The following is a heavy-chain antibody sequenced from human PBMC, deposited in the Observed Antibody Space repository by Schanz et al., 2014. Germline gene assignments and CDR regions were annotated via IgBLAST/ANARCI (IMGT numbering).Heavy chain of an antibody. Sequence: EVQVVESGGGLVRPGGSLRLSCSGFTVSAYSANWVRQAPGKGLEWVSSISSSGGHIYYADSVKGRFTITRDIAKNSLSLQMNSLRAEDTAVYYCARHPSGWFIGHCDYWGQGTLVTVSS. D-gene: IGHD6-19*01. J-gene: IGHJ4*02. CDR3: ARHPSGWFIGHCDY. CDR2: ISSSGGHI. V-gene: IGHV3-21*02. CDR1: GFTVSAYS.